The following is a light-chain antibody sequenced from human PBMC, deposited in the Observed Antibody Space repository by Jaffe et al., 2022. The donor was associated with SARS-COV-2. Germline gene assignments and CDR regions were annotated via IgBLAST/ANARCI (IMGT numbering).Light chain of an antibody. Sequence: EIVLTQSPGTLSLSPGERATLSCRASQSVIGSYLAWYQQKPGQAPSLLIYDTSNRATGIPDRFSGSGSGTDFTLTISRLEPEDFAVYYCQHYGSSRRTFGQGTKLEIK. V-gene: IGKV3-20*01. CDR1: QSVIGSY. J-gene: IGKJ2*01. CDR3: QHYGSSRRT. CDR2: DTS.